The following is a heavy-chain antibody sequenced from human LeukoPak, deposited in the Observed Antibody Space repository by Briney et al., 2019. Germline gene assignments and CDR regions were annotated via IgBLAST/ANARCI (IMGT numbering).Heavy chain of an antibody. CDR2: IIPIFCTA. CDR1: GGTFSSYA. D-gene: IGHD2-2*01. V-gene: IGHV1-69*05. J-gene: IGHJ6*03. CDR3: ALPTYCSSTSCQRTGYYYYMDV. Sequence: GSSVKVSCKASGGTFSSYAISWVRQAPGQGLEWMGGIIPIFCTANYAQKFQGRVTITTDESTSTAYMELSSLRSEDTAVYYCALPTYCSSTSCQRTGYYYYMDVWGKGTTVTVSS.